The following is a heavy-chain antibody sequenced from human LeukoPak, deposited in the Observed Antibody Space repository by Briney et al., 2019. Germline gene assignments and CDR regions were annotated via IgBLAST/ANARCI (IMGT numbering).Heavy chain of an antibody. V-gene: IGHV1-2*02. CDR3: ARQIWDSSGPYYYYGMDV. J-gene: IGHJ6*02. CDR1: AYTFTDYF. Sequence: GASVKVSCKASAYTFTDYFMYWVRQAPGQGLEWMGRINPNIGDTNYAQKFQGRVTMTRDTSVSTAYMELSRLRSDDTAVYYCARQIWDSSGPYYYYGMDVWGQGTTVTVSS. CDR2: INPNIGDT. D-gene: IGHD3-22*01.